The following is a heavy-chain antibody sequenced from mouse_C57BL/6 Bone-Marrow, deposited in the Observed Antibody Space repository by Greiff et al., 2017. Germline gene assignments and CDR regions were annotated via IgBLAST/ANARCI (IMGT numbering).Heavy chain of an antibody. V-gene: IGHV2-6-1*01. CDR1: GFSLTSYG. CDR2: IWSDGST. Sequence: VQRVESGPGLVAPSQSLSITCTVSGFSLTSYGVHWVRQPPGKGLEWLVVIWSDGSTTYNSALKSRLSISKDNSKSQVFLKMNSLQTDDTAMYYCARHLGDYYGSRGDYAMDYWGQGTSVTVSS. J-gene: IGHJ4*01. D-gene: IGHD1-1*01. CDR3: ARHLGDYYGSRGDYAMDY.